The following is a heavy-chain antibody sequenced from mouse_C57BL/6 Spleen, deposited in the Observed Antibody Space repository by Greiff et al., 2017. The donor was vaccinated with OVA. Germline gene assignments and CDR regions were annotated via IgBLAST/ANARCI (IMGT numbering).Heavy chain of an antibody. CDR1: GYSITSGYY. Sequence: EVKLMESGPGLVKPSQSLSLTCSVTGYSITSGYYWNWIRQFPGNKLEWMGYISYDGSNNYNPSLKNRISITRDTSKNQFFLKLNSVTTEDTATYYCARGANYYGSSYFAMDYWGQGTSVTVSS. V-gene: IGHV3-6*01. J-gene: IGHJ4*01. CDR2: ISYDGSN. D-gene: IGHD1-1*01. CDR3: ARGANYYGSSYFAMDY.